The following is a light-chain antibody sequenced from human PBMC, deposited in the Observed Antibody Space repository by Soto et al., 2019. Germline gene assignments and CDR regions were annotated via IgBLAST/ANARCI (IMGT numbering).Light chain of an antibody. J-gene: IGLJ1*01. CDR3: QSYDSSLSGYV. Sequence: QSVLTQPPSVSGAPGQRVTISCTGSSSNIGSGYDVHWYQQLPGTAPNLLIYGNSNRPLGVPVRFSGSKSGTSASLAITGLQAEDEADYYCQSYDSSLSGYVFGTGTRSPS. CDR1: SSNIGSGYD. CDR2: GNS. V-gene: IGLV1-40*01.